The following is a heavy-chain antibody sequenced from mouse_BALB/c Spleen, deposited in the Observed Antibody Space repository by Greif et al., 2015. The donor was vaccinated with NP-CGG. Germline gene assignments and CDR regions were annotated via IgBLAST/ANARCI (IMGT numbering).Heavy chain of an antibody. CDR2: INPSNGRT. V-gene: IGHV1S81*02. D-gene: IGHD2-4*01. J-gene: IGHJ2*01. CDR1: GYTFTSYW. Sequence: GAELVKPGASVKLSCKASGYTFTSYWMHWVKQRPGQGLEWIGEINPSNGRTNYNEKFKSKATLTVDKSSSTAYMQLSSLTSEDSTVYYCARSSYYDYDAFDYWGQGTTLTVSS. CDR3: ARSSYYDYDAFDY.